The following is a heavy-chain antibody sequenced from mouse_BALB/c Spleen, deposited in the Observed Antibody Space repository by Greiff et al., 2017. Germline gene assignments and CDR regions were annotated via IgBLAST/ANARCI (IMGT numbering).Heavy chain of an antibody. Sequence: EVQVVESGGGLVQPGGSLKLSCAASGFTFSSYTMSWVRQTPEKRLEWVAYISNGGGSTYYPDTVKGRFTISRDNAKNTLYLQMSSLKSEDTAMYYCARLLIYYGNYYFDYWGQGTTLTVSS. J-gene: IGHJ2*01. CDR3: ARLLIYYGNYYFDY. D-gene: IGHD2-1*01. CDR1: GFTFSSYT. CDR2: ISNGGGST. V-gene: IGHV5-12-2*01.